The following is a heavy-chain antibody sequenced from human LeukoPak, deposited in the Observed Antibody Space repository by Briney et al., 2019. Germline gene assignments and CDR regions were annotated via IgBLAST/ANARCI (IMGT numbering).Heavy chain of an antibody. CDR2: INANSGGT. V-gene: IGHV1-2*02. Sequence: ASVKVSCKTSGHTFTGYYFHWVRQAPGQGLEWMGWINANSGGTNYAHNFQGRVTLTRDTSINTVYMELSSLRSDDTAVYYCTREDYWGQGTLVTVSS. CDR3: TREDY. J-gene: IGHJ4*02. CDR1: GHTFTGYY.